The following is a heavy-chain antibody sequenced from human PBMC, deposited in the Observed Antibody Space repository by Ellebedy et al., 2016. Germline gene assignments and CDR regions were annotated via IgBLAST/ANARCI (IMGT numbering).Heavy chain of an antibody. CDR2: ISGSGGST. V-gene: IGHV3-23*01. CDR3: AKADTGTDFDY. J-gene: IGHJ4*02. CDR1: GFTFSSYA. Sequence: GESLKISXAASGFTFSSYAMSWVRQAPGKGLEWVSAISGSGGSTYYADSVKGRFTISRDNSKNTLYLQMNSLRAEDTAVYYCAKADTGTDFDYWGQGTLVTVSS. D-gene: IGHD1-7*01.